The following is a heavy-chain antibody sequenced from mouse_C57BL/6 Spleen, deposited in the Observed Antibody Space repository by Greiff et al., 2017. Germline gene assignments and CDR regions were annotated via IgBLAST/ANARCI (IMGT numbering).Heavy chain of an antibody. V-gene: IGHV3-6*01. CDR1: GYSITSGYY. J-gene: IGHJ3*01. Sequence: EVKLLESGPGLVKPSQSLSLTCSVTGYSITSGYYWNWIRQLPGNKLEWMGYLSYDGSNNYNPSLKNQISITRDTSKNQFFLKLNSVTTEDTATYYCASYDYDWFAYWGQGTLVTVSA. CDR2: LSYDGSN. CDR3: ASYDYDWFAY. D-gene: IGHD2-4*01.